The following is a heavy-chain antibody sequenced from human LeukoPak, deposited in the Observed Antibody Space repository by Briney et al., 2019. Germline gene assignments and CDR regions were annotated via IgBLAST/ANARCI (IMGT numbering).Heavy chain of an antibody. CDR2: IYTSGST. CDR1: GGSISSGSYY. CDR3: ARGVSWYEGIWFDP. Sequence: PSETLSLTCTVSGGSISSGSYYWRWLRQPAGTGLEWIGRIYTSGSTNYNPSLKSRVTISVDTSKNQFSLKLSSVTAADTAVYYCARGVSWYEGIWFDPWGQGTLVTVSS. V-gene: IGHV4-61*02. D-gene: IGHD6-13*01. J-gene: IGHJ5*02.